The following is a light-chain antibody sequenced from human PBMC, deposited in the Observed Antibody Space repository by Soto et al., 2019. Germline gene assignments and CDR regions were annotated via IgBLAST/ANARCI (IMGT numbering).Light chain of an antibody. CDR1: QTVCSW. J-gene: IGKJ2*01. CDR3: QQYNPYAPYT. Sequence: DIQMTQFPSTLSASIGDRVTITCRASQTVCSWLAWYQQKPGKAPKLLIYKASHLETGDPSRFSGSGSGTEFTLTISSLQPDDFATYYCQQYNPYAPYTFGQGTRLEIK. CDR2: KAS. V-gene: IGKV1-5*03.